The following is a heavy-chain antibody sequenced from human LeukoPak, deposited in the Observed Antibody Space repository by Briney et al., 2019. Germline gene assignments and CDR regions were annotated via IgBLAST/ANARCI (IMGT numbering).Heavy chain of an antibody. CDR1: GGTFSSYT. D-gene: IGHD3-22*01. CDR3: VRTGRVYYDSSGYFERAFDY. J-gene: IGHJ4*02. Sequence: SVKVSCRASGGTFSSYTISWVRQAPGQGLEWMGRIIPILGIANYAQKFQGRVTITADKSTSTAYMELSSLRSEDTAVYYCVRTGRVYYDSSGYFERAFDYWGQGTLVTVSS. CDR2: IIPILGIA. V-gene: IGHV1-69*02.